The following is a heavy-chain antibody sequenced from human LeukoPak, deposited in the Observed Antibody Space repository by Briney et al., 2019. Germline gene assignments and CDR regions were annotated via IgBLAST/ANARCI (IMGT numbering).Heavy chain of an antibody. CDR3: ARGGPAYNYYDSSGSFDY. V-gene: IGHV4-59*01. D-gene: IGHD3-22*01. Sequence: SETLSLTCTVYGGSISSYYWSWIRQPPGKGLEWLGYIYYSGSTNYNPSLKSRVTISVDTSKNQFSLKLSSVTAADTAVYYCARGGPAYNYYDSSGSFDYWGQGTLVTVSS. J-gene: IGHJ4*02. CDR1: GGSISSYY. CDR2: IYYSGST.